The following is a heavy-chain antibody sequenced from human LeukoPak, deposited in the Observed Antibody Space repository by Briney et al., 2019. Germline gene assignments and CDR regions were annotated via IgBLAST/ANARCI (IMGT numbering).Heavy chain of an antibody. J-gene: IGHJ4*02. Sequence: KPSETLSLTCTVSGGSISSYYWSWLRQPPGKGLEWIGYIYYSGSTNYNPSLKSRVTISVDTSKNQFSLKLSSVTAADTAVYYCARAGYSSGWYIDYWGQGTLVTVSS. CDR3: ARAGYSSGWYIDY. CDR1: GGSISSYY. D-gene: IGHD6-19*01. V-gene: IGHV4-59*01. CDR2: IYYSGST.